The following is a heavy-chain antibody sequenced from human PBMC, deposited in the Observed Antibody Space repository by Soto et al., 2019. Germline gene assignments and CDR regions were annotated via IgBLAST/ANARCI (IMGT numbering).Heavy chain of an antibody. Sequence: PGESLKISCKGSGYSFAGYWITWVRQKPGKGLEWMGRIDPSDSQTYYSPSFRGHVTISADTALSTTYLQWDTLKPSDTAIYFCASDSHCDGGNCPMGGFDMWGQGTMVTVSS. D-gene: IGHD2-15*01. CDR1: GYSFAGYW. J-gene: IGHJ3*02. CDR2: IDPSDSQT. CDR3: ASDSHCDGGNCPMGGFDM. V-gene: IGHV5-10-1*01.